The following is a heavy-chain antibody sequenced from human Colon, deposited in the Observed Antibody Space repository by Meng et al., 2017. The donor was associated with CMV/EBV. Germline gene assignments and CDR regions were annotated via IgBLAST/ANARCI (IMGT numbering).Heavy chain of an antibody. D-gene: IGHD2-21*02. V-gene: IGHV3-23*01. CDR2: IRGNGGGT. Sequence: CIASGFTFISYAISWVRQAPGKGLQWVSRIRGNGGGTYYTDSVRGRFTISRDNSNNMLYLHMNSLRDEDTATYYCVRGHSDGATASDYWGQGTLVTVSS. CDR1: GFTFISYA. J-gene: IGHJ4*02. CDR3: VRGHSDGATASDY.